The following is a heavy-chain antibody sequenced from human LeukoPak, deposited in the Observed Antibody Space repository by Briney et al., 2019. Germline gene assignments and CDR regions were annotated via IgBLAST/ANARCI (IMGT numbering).Heavy chain of an antibody. CDR3: AKGMSAFGGVADY. CDR1: GFTFSSHA. J-gene: IGHJ4*02. CDR2: ISGRGDNT. D-gene: IGHD3-16*01. Sequence: GSLRLSCAASGFTFSSHAMNWVRQAPGKGLEWVSVISGRGDNTYYADSVRGRFTISRDNSKNTLYLQMNSLRDEDTAVYYCAKGMSAFGGVADYWGQGTLVTVSS. V-gene: IGHV3-23*01.